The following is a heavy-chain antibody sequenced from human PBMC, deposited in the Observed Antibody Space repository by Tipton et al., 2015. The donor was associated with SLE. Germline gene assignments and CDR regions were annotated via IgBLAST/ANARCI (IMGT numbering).Heavy chain of an antibody. Sequence: TLSLTCTVSGGSISSHYWSWIRQPPGKGLEWIGYIYYSGSTNYNPSLKSRVTISVDTSKNQFSLKLSSVTAADTAVYYCARVRESRYFDLWGRGTLVTVSS. V-gene: IGHV4-59*11. CDR2: IYYSGST. CDR1: GGSISSHY. J-gene: IGHJ2*01. CDR3: ARVRESRYFDL.